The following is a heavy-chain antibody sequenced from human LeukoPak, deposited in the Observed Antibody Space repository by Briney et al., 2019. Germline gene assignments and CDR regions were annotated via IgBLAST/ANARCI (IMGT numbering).Heavy chain of an antibody. CDR2: IIPIFGTA. J-gene: IGHJ4*02. CDR3: AKDGDGYYPFDY. D-gene: IGHD3-22*01. V-gene: IGHV1-69*01. Sequence: ASVKVSCEASGGTFSSYAISWVRQAPGQGLEWMGGIIPIFGTANYAQKFQGRVTITADESTSTAYMELSSLRSEDTAVYYCAKDGDGYYPFDYWGQGTLVTVSS. CDR1: GGTFSSYA.